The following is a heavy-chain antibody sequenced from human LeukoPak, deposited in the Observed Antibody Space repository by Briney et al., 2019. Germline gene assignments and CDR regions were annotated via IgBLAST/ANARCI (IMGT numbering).Heavy chain of an antibody. CDR1: GGSFSGYY. CDR2: INHSGST. D-gene: IGHD3-3*01. V-gene: IGHV4-34*01. CDR3: ARGRRPTAYYDFGSGYSFQH. J-gene: IGHJ1*01. Sequence: PSETLSLTCAVYGGSFSGYYWSWIRQPPGKGLEWIGEINHSGSTNYNPSLKSRVTISVDTSKNQFSLKLSSVTAADTAVYYCARGRRPTAYYDFGSGYSFQHWGQGTLVTVSS.